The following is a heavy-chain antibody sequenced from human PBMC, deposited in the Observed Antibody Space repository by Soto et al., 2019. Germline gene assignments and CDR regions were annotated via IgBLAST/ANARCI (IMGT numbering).Heavy chain of an antibody. D-gene: IGHD6-13*01. CDR2: IYPGDSDT. CDR1: GYSFTSYW. V-gene: IGHV5-51*01. CDR3: ARTAAAGKYYYGVDV. J-gene: IGHJ6*02. Sequence: PGESLKLSCKGSGYSFTSYWISWVRQMPGKGLEWMGIIYPGDSDTRYSPSFQGQVTISADKSITTAYLQWSSLKASDTAMYYCARTAAAGKYYYGVDVWGQGTTVTVSS.